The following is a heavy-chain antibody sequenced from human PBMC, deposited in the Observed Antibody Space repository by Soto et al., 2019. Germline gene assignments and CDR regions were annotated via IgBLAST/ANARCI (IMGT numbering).Heavy chain of an antibody. V-gene: IGHV3-30*18. J-gene: IGHJ6*02. CDR1: GFTFSSYG. CDR3: AKENGAWGSGSYYEYYYYGMDV. Sequence: PGGSLRLSCAASGFTFSSYGMHWVRQAPGKGLEWVAVISYDGSNKYYADSVKGRFTISRDNSKNTLYLQMNSLRAEDTAVYYCAKENGAWGSGSYYEYYYYGMDVWGQGTTVTLSS. CDR2: ISYDGSNK. D-gene: IGHD1-26*01.